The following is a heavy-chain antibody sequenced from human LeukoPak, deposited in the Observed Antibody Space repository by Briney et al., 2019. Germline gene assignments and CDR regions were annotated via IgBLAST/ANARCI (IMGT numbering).Heavy chain of an antibody. V-gene: IGHV3-7*01. J-gene: IGHJ4*02. Sequence: GGSQRLSCAASGFTFSSYWMSWVRQAPGKGLEWVANIKQDGSEKYYVDSVKGRFTISRDNAKNSLYLQMNSLRAEDTAVYYCARVGVIAIRGGPFDYWGQGTLVTVSS. CDR3: ARVGVIAIRGGPFDY. D-gene: IGHD2-21*01. CDR2: IKQDGSEK. CDR1: GFTFSSYW.